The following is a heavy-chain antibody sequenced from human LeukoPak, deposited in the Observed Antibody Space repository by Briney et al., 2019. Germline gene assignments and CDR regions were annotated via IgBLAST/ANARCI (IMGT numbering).Heavy chain of an antibody. CDR2: ISSSSSYI. J-gene: IGHJ6*03. D-gene: IGHD3-3*01. CDR1: GFTFSSYS. Sequence: GGSLRLSCAASGFTFSSYSMNWVRHAPGKGLEWVSSISSSSSYIYYADSVKGRFTISRDNAKNSLYLQMNSLRAEDTAVYYCARHYDFWSGYYPPRDYYYYMDVWGKGTTVTVSS. CDR3: ARHYDFWSGYYPPRDYYYYMDV. V-gene: IGHV3-21*01.